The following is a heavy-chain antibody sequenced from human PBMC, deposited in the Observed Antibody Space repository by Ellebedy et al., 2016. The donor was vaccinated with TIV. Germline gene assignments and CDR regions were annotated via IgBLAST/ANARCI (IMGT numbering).Heavy chain of an antibody. D-gene: IGHD2-2*01. V-gene: IGHV3-30*04. CDR3: ARDMGHCTTTSCFGFDS. J-gene: IGHJ4*02. Sequence: PGGSLRLSCAASGFTLSDYAMHWVRQAPGKGLEWVAVISDDGTNKFYAESVKGRFTFSRDNSKNTLYLEMNRLRAEDPAVYYCARDMGHCTTTSCFGFDSWGQGTLVSVSS. CDR1: GFTLSDYA. CDR2: ISDDGTNK.